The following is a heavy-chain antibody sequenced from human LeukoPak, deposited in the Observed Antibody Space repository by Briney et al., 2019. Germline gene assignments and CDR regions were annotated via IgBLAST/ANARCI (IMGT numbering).Heavy chain of an antibody. CDR2: ISSSGSTI. D-gene: IGHD2-21*01. V-gene: IGHV3-48*03. Sequence: GGSLRLSCAASGFTFSSYDMDWVRQAPGKGLEWLSYISSSGSTIRYSDSVKGRFTISRDNAKNSLYLQMNSLRAEDTAVYYCARSRIPDAFEVWGQGTMVTVSS. CDR1: GFTFSSYD. J-gene: IGHJ3*01. CDR3: ARSRIPDAFEV.